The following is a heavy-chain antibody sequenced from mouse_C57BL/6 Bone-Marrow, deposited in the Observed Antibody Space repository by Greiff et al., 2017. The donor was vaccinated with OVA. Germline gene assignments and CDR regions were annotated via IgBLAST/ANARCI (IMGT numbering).Heavy chain of an antibody. D-gene: IGHD1-1*01. J-gene: IGHJ1*03. V-gene: IGHV1-63*01. CDR1: GYTFTNYW. CDR3: ARRREYYGSSYWYVDV. Sequence: VQLQQSGAELARPGTSVKMSCKASGYTFTNYWIGWAKQRPGHGLEWIGDIYPGGGYTNYNEKFKGKATLTADKSSSTAYMQISSLTSEDSAIYYCARRREYYGSSYWYVDVWGTGTTVTVSS. CDR2: IYPGGGYT.